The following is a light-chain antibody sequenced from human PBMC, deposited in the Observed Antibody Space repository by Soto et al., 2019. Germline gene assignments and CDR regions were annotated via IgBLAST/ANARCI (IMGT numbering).Light chain of an antibody. V-gene: IGLV1-40*01. J-gene: IGLJ1*01. CDR1: SSDIGAGFD. CDR2: GNT. Sequence: QSVLTQPPSVSGAPGQRVTISCTGSSSDIGAGFDVHWYQHLPGTAPKLLIYGNTNRPSGVPGRVSGSKSGTSASLVITGLQAEDEADYYCQSYENSRTGFYVFGTGTKVTVL. CDR3: QSYENSRTGFYV.